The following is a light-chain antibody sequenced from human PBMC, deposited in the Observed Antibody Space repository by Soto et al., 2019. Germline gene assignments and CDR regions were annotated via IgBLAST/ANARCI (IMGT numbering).Light chain of an antibody. CDR3: CSYAGGSILAV. CDR1: RSDVGSYNL. Sequence: QSALTQPASVSGSPGQSITISCTVTRSDVGSYNLVSWYQQHPGKAPKLLTYEGSKRPSGVSNRFSASKSGSTAYLTISDLQADDEASYYCCSYAGGSILAVFGTGTKLTVL. J-gene: IGLJ1*01. CDR2: EGS. V-gene: IGLV2-23*03.